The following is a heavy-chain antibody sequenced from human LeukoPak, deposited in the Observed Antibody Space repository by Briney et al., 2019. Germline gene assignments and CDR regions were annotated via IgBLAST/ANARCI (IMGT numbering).Heavy chain of an antibody. D-gene: IGHD4-17*01. V-gene: IGHV1-46*01. CDR1: GYTFTSYY. Sequence: EASVKVSCKASGYTFTSYYMHWVRQAPGQGLEWMGIINPSGGSTSYAQKFQGRVTMTRDMSTGTVYMELSSLRSEDTAVYYCAAEDGDYAFDIWGQGTMVTVSS. CDR3: AAEDGDYAFDI. CDR2: INPSGGST. J-gene: IGHJ3*02.